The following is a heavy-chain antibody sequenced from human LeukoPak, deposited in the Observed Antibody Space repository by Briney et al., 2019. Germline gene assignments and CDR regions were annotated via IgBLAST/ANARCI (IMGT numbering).Heavy chain of an antibody. CDR1: GFTFSSYG. J-gene: IGHJ6*02. D-gene: IGHD4-17*01. CDR2: IWYDGSNK. Sequence: GGSLRLSCAASGFTFSSYGMHWVRQAPGKGLEWVAVIWYDGSNKYYADSVKGRFTISRDNSKNTLYLQMNSLRAEDTAVYYCARDYGDRGYGMDVWGQGTTVTVSS. V-gene: IGHV3-33*01. CDR3: ARDYGDRGYGMDV.